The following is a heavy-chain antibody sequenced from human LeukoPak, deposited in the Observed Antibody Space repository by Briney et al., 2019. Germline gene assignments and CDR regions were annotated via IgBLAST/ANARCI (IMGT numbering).Heavy chain of an antibody. D-gene: IGHD3-16*01. Sequence: GGSLRLSCVASGFIFSRHWMSWVRQAPGKGLEWVASIRQNGNEKYYVDSVKGRFIISRDNGENSASLQMNSLRDEDTAIYYCARLLGESTIYDLWGQGTLVTVSS. V-gene: IGHV3-7*01. J-gene: IGHJ5*02. CDR3: ARLLGESTIYDL. CDR1: GFIFSRHW. CDR2: IRQNGNEK.